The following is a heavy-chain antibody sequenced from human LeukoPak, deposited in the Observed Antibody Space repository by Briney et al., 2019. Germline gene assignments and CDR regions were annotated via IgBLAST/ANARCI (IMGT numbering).Heavy chain of an antibody. V-gene: IGHV4-59*11. CDR2: IYYSGST. J-gene: IGHJ4*02. D-gene: IGHD7-27*01. CDR3: ARQNGEYYFDY. Sequence: PSETLSLTCAVYGGSFSGHYWSWIRQPPGKGLEWIGYIYYSGSTNYNPSLKSRVTISQDTSKNQFSLKLSSVTAADTAVYYCARQNGEYYFDYWGQGTLVTVSS. CDR1: GGSFSGHY.